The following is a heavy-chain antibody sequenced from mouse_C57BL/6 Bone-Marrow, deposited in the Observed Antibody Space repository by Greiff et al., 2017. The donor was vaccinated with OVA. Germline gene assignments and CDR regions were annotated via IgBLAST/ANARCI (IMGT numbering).Heavy chain of an antibody. V-gene: IGHV7-3*01. D-gene: IGHD2-2*01. CDR1: GFTFTDYY. J-gene: IGHJ4*01. CDR3: ARYPMVTTDAMDY. CDR2: IRHKANGYTT. Sequence: EVNLVESGGGLVQPGGSLSLSCAASGFTFTDYYMSWVRQPPGKALEWLGFIRHKANGYTTEYSASVKGRFTISRDNSQSILYLQMNALRAEDSATYYCARYPMVTTDAMDYWGQGTSVTVSS.